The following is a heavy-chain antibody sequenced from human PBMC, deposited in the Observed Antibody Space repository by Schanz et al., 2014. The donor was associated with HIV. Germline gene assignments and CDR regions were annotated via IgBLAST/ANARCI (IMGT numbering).Heavy chain of an antibody. CDR3: AKIRGTRGAYDGMDV. Sequence: EVQLLESGGGLAQPGGSLTLSCAASGFTFTNHALSWVRQAPGRGLEWVSTVIGSGVRTIYADSVKGRFTISRDNSKNTMFLQMNSLRVEDTAIYYCAKIRGTRGAYDGMDVWGQGTTVTVSS. CDR2: VIGSGVRT. CDR1: GFTFTNHA. J-gene: IGHJ6*02. V-gene: IGHV3-23*01. D-gene: IGHD3-10*01.